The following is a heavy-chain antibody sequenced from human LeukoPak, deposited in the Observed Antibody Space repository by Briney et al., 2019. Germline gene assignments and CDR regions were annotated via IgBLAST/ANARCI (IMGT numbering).Heavy chain of an antibody. CDR3: ARARIAVAGILYYYYGMDV. V-gene: IGHV4-59*01. CDR1: GGSISSYY. J-gene: IGHJ6*02. CDR2: IYYSGST. Sequence: PSETLSLTCTVSGGSISSYYWSWIRQPPGKGLERIGYIYYSGSTNYNPSLKSRVTISVDTSKNQFSLKLSSVTAADTAVYYCARARIAVAGILYYYYGMDVWGQGTTVTVSS. D-gene: IGHD6-19*01.